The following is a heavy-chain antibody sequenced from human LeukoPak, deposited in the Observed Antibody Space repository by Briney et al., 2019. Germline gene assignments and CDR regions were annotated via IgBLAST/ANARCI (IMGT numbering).Heavy chain of an antibody. CDR3: ARETTGAGTARPFDY. V-gene: IGHV4-4*07. CDR1: GGSISNFY. Sequence: SETLSLTCTVSGGSISNFYWSWIRRPAGKTLEWIGRIYTSGSTNYNPSLKSRVTMSVDTSKNQFSLKLSSVTAADTAVYFCARETTGAGTARPFDYWGQGTLVTVSS. CDR2: IYTSGST. J-gene: IGHJ4*02. D-gene: IGHD6-13*01.